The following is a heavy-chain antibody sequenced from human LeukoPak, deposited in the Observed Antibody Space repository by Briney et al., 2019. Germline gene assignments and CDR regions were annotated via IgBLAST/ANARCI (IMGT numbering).Heavy chain of an antibody. J-gene: IGHJ4*02. CDR1: GFTFSSYA. D-gene: IGHD3-10*01. CDR2: ISYDGSNK. CDR3: ARDQVGMGYYGSGIDY. Sequence: GGSLRLSCAASGFTFSSYAMHWVRQAPGKGLEGVAVISYDGSNKYYADSVKGRFTISRDNSKNTLYLQMNSLRAEDTAVYYCARDQVGMGYYGSGIDYWGQGTLVTVSS. V-gene: IGHV3-30-3*01.